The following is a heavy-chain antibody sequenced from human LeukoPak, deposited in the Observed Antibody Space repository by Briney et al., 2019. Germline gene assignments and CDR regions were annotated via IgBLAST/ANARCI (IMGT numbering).Heavy chain of an antibody. V-gene: IGHV1-46*01. CDR2: INPSGGST. CDR1: GYTFSNYY. CDR3: ARAVAATFDY. Sequence: ASVKVSCKASGYTFSNYYMHWVRQAPGQGLEWMGIINPSGGSTTYAHKFQGRVTMTRDTSTSTVYMDLSSLRSEDTAMYYCARAVAATFDYWGQGTLVTASS. J-gene: IGHJ4*02. D-gene: IGHD6-19*01.